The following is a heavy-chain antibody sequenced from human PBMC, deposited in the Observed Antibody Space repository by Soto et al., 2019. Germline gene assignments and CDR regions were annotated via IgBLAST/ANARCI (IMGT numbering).Heavy chain of an antibody. V-gene: IGHV3-74*01. Sequence: EVQLVESGGGLVQPGGSLRLSCAASGFTFSSYWMHWVRQAPGKGPVWVSRINSDGSSTSYADSVKGRFTISRDNAKNTLYLQMNSLRAEDTAVYYCAREKQPERFFDYWGQGTLVTVSS. CDR1: GFTFSSYW. D-gene: IGHD6-13*01. CDR2: INSDGSST. J-gene: IGHJ4*02. CDR3: AREKQPERFFDY.